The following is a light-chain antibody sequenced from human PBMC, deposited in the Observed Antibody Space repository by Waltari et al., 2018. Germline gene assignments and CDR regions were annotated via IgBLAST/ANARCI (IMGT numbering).Light chain of an antibody. V-gene: IGKV1-39*01. J-gene: IGKJ3*01. CDR1: QGIAFY. CDR2: HAS. Sequence: DIQMTQSPSSLSGSIGDRVTITCRTSQGIAFYLNWYQQKPGQAPKLLIYHASNLQSGVPSRFSGRGSGTDFTLSISSLQPEDFATYYCQHTYTTPPTFGPGTKADV. CDR3: QHTYTTPPT.